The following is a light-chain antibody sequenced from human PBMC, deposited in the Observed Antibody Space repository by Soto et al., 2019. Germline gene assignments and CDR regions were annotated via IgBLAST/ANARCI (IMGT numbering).Light chain of an antibody. CDR1: QSIDSG. J-gene: IGKJ4*01. CDR2: QAS. Sequence: DIQMTQSPSTLSAYVGDRVTITCRASQSIDSGLAWYQQRPGKAPKLLIYQASSLESEVPSRFSGSGSGAEFTLTFSRLQSDDVATYFCLQYDGVPFTFGGGTKVEI. V-gene: IGKV1-5*03. CDR3: LQYDGVPFT.